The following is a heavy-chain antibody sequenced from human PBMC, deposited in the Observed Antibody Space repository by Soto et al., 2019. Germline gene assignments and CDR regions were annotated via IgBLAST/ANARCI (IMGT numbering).Heavy chain of an antibody. J-gene: IGHJ4*02. D-gene: IGHD3-9*01. Sequence: EVQLLESGGGLVQPGGSLRLSCAASGFIFSNYAMNWVRQAPGKGLEWVSAVGGNGLDTYYADSVKGRFTISRDNAKNTLYLQRNSQRAEDTAVYYCAGRTGYPFDYWGQGTLVTVSS. CDR2: VGGNGLDT. V-gene: IGHV3-23*01. CDR3: AGRTGYPFDY. CDR1: GFIFSNYA.